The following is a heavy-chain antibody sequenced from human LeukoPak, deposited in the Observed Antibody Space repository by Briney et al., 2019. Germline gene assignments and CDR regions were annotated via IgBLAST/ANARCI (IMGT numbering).Heavy chain of an antibody. J-gene: IGHJ4*02. CDR1: GFTFSSYS. D-gene: IGHD3-10*01. CDR2: ISSSSSTI. CDR3: ARGLRGFGEQPFDY. V-gene: IGHV3-48*04. Sequence: PEGSLRLSCAASGFTFSSYSMNWVRQAPGKGLEWVSYISSSSSTIYYADSVKGRFTISRDNAKNSLYLQMNSLRAEDTAVYYCARGLRGFGEQPFDYWGQGTLVTVSS.